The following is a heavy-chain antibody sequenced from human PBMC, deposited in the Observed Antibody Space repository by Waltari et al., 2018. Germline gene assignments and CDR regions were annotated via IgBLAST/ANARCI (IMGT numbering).Heavy chain of an antibody. V-gene: IGHV4-38-2*01. CDR1: GYSISSGYY. J-gene: IGHJ5*02. CDR2: IYHSGST. Sequence: QVQLQESGPGLVKPSETLSLTCAVSGYSISSGYYWGWIRQPPGKGLEWIGSIYHSGSTYYNPSLRSRVTMSVDTSKNQFSLKLSSVTAADTAVYYCARHPYCSGGSCYLGWFDPWGQGTLVTVSS. CDR3: ARHPYCSGGSCYLGWFDP. D-gene: IGHD2-15*01.